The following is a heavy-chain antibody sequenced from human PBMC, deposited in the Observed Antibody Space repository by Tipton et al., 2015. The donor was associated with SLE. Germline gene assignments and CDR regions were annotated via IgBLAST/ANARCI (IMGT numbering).Heavy chain of an antibody. D-gene: IGHD6-19*01. CDR1: GFTFRNHW. V-gene: IGHV3-74*01. Sequence: SLRLSCAASGFTFRNHWMHWVRQVPGKGLVWVSRINIDGNSTVYADSVKGRFTISRDNAKNTLSLQMNSLRAEDTALYYCAKDRYSSGWYVEFDYWGQGTLVTVSS. J-gene: IGHJ4*02. CDR3: AKDRYSSGWYVEFDY. CDR2: INIDGNST.